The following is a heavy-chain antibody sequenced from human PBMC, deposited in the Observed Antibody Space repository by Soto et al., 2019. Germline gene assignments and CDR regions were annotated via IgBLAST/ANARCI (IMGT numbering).Heavy chain of an antibody. CDR3: ASSELRLNWFDP. D-gene: IGHD3-3*01. CDR1: GGSISSSSYY. Sequence: SETLSLTCTVSGGSISSSSYYWGWIRQPPGKGLEWIGSIYYSGSTYYNPSLKSRVTISVDTSKNQFSLKLSSVTAADTAVYYCASSELRLNWFDPWGQGTLVTVSS. J-gene: IGHJ5*02. CDR2: IYYSGST. V-gene: IGHV4-39*01.